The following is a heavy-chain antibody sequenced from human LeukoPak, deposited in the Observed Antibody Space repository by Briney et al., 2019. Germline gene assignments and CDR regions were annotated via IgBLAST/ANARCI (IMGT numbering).Heavy chain of an antibody. CDR1: GGSISSYY. Sequence: SETLSLTCTVSGGSISSYYWSWIRQPAGKGLEWIGRIYTSGSTNYNPSLKSRVTMSVDTSKNQFSLKLSSVTAADTAVYYCARLAHYYDNSGYLFDYWGQGTLVTVSS. J-gene: IGHJ4*02. D-gene: IGHD3-22*01. CDR2: IYTSGST. CDR3: ARLAHYYDNSGYLFDY. V-gene: IGHV4-4*07.